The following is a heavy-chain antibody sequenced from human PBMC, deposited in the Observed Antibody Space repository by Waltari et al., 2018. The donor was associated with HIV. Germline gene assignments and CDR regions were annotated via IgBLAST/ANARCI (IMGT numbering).Heavy chain of an antibody. CDR1: GFTLSNHG. Sequence: QVQLLESGGGGVQPGRYLRLSCAASGFTLSNHGMHWLRQAPGKGLEWVAVLSYDGGDKYYSDSVRGRFTISRDNSKNTLYLQMNNLRAEDTAVYFCARRGVLTYYYTMDVWGQGTTVTVSS. D-gene: IGHD3-10*01. CDR2: LSYDGGDK. V-gene: IGHV3-33*05. J-gene: IGHJ6*02. CDR3: ARRGVLTYYYTMDV.